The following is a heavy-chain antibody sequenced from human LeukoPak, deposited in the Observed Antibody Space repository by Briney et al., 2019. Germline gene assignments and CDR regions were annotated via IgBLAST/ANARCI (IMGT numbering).Heavy chain of an antibody. J-gene: IGHJ4*02. Sequence: GESLNISCKGSGYSFTSYWIAWVRQMPGKGLGWMGVIYTADSDTRYSPSFQGQVTISADEPSSPAYLQCRGLKASDTAMYYCARLRRYSSGYIDYWGQGTLVTVSS. D-gene: IGHD5-18*01. CDR1: GYSFTSYW. V-gene: IGHV5-51*01. CDR2: IYTADSDT. CDR3: ARLRRYSSGYIDY.